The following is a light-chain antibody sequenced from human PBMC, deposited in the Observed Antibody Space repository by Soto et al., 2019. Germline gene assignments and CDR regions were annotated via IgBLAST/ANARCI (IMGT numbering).Light chain of an antibody. J-gene: IGLJ1*01. V-gene: IGLV2-11*01. CDR2: DVS. Sequence: QSVLTQPRSVSGSLGQPVTISCTGTSSDVGGYNYVSWYQQHPGKAPKVLIYDVSKRPSGVPDRFSGSQSDNTASLTISGLQAEDEADYYCCSYAGTYTYVFGTGTKVTVL. CDR1: SSDVGGYNY. CDR3: CSYAGTYTYV.